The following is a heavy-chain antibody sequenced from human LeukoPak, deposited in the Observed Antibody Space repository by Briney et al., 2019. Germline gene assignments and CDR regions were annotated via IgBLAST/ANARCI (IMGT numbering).Heavy chain of an antibody. CDR1: GDSISSSPYF. CDR3: ARPSGRNWNAFDI. D-gene: IGHD1-14*01. V-gene: IGHV4-39*01. CDR2: INYSGNT. Sequence: SETLSLTCSVSGDSISSSPYFCGWLRQPPGKGLEWIGSINYSGNTYFNPSLQSRVAISVDTSKNQFSLKLSSLTAADTAVYSCARPSGRNWNAFDIWGQGTMVTVSS. J-gene: IGHJ3*02.